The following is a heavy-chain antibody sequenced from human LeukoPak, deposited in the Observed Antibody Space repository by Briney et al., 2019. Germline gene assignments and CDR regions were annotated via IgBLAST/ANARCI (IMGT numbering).Heavy chain of an antibody. CDR3: ARKENVYYYFDY. CDR2: IYHSGTT. D-gene: IGHD3-10*01. CDR1: GGSISSGGYY. J-gene: IGHJ4*02. Sequence: SETLSLTCTVSGGSISSGGYYWSWIRQHPGKGLEWIGYIYHSGTTYCNPSLQSRVTMSVDTSKNQFSLKLSSVTAVDTAVYYCARKENVYYYFDYWGQGTLVTVSS. V-gene: IGHV4-31*03.